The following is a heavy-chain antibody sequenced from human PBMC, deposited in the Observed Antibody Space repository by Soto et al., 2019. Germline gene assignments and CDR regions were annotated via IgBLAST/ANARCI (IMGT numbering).Heavy chain of an antibody. CDR3: AKPINRSSIAARDYFDY. Sequence: GGSLRLSCAASGFTFSSYGMHWVRQAPGKGLEWVAVISYDGINKYYADSVKGRFTISRDNSKNTLYMQMNSLRAEDTAVYYCAKPINRSSIAARDYFDYWGQGTLVTVSS. CDR1: GFTFSSYG. CDR2: ISYDGINK. V-gene: IGHV3-30*18. J-gene: IGHJ4*02. D-gene: IGHD6-6*01.